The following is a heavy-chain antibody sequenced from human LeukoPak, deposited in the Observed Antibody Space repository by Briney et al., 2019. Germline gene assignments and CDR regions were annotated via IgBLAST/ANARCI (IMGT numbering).Heavy chain of an antibody. V-gene: IGHV3-7*03. Sequence: GESLRLSCAAPGFTFSSYWMSWVRLAPGKGLEWVANIKQDGSEIYYVDSVKGRFTISRDNAKNSLYLQMNTLRAEDTAVYYCARVPITYYYGSGSYFCGMDVWGKGTTVSVSS. CDR2: IKQDGSEI. CDR3: ARVPITYYYGSGSYFCGMDV. CDR1: GFTFSSYW. J-gene: IGHJ6*04. D-gene: IGHD3-10*01.